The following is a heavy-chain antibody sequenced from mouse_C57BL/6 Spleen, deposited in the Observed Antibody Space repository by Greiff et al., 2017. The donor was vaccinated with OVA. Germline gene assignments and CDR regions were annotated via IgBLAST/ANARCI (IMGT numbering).Heavy chain of an antibody. Sequence: QVHVKQSGAELVKPGASVKISCKASGYAFSSYWMNWVKQRPGKGLEWIGQIYPGDGDTNYNGKFKGKATLTADKSSSTAYMQLSSLTSEDSAVYFCARGDYGSTYPWFAYWGQGTLVTVSA. CDR1: GYAFSSYW. J-gene: IGHJ3*01. V-gene: IGHV1-80*01. CDR2: IYPGDGDT. CDR3: ARGDYGSTYPWFAY. D-gene: IGHD1-1*01.